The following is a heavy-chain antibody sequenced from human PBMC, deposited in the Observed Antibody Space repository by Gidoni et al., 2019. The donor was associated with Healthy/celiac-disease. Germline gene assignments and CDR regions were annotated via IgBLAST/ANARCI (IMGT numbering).Heavy chain of an antibody. CDR1: GYTLTELS. CDR3: ATDIRSSSDLKDVTFGWFDP. D-gene: IGHD6-6*01. CDR2: FDPEDGET. V-gene: IGHV1-24*01. Sequence: QVQLVQSGAEVKKPGASVKVSCKVSGYTLTELSMPWVRQAPGKGLEWMGGFDPEDGETIYAQKFQGRVTMTEDTSTDTAYMELSSLRSEDTAVYYCATDIRSSSDLKDVTFGWFDPWGQGTLVTVSS. J-gene: IGHJ5*02.